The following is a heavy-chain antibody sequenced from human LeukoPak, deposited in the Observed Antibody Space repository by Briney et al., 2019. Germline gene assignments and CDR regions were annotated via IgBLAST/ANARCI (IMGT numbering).Heavy chain of an antibody. CDR3: TAVLTGTYYFDY. J-gene: IGHJ4*02. CDR1: GFTFSNAW. CDR2: IKSKTDGGTT. D-gene: IGHD3-9*01. Sequence: GGSLRLSCAASGFTFSNAWMSWVRQAPGKGLEWVGRIKSKTDGGTTDYAAPVKGRFTISRDDSKNTLYLQMNSLKTEDTAVYYYTAVLTGTYYFDYWGQGTLVTVSS. V-gene: IGHV3-15*01.